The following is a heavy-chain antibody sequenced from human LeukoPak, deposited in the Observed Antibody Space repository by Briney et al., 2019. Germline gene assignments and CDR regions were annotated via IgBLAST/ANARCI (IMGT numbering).Heavy chain of an antibody. J-gene: IGHJ6*03. V-gene: IGHV3-11*01. CDR2: ISRSGSAK. D-gene: IGHD2-15*01. CDR3: ARVLRYCSGGNCYSGGLGYMDV. CDR1: GFTFSDYN. Sequence: GGSLRLSCAASGFTFSDYNMRWIRQAPGKGLEWVSSISRSGSAKYYADSVKGRFTISRDNAKNSLFLQMNSLRAEDTAVYYCARVLRYCSGGNCYSGGLGYMDVWGKGTTVTISS.